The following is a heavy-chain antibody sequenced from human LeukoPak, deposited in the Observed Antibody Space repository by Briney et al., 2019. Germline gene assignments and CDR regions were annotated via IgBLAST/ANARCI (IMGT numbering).Heavy chain of an antibody. V-gene: IGHV1-8*01. CDR3: ARGPHYYDSSGYYYVSNY. CDR2: MNPNSGNT. J-gene: IGHJ4*02. CDR1: GYTFTSYD. D-gene: IGHD3-22*01. Sequence: ASVKVSCKASGYTFTSYDINWVRQATGQGLEWMGRMNPNSGNTGYAQKFQGRVTMTRNTSISTAYMELSSLRSEDTAVYYCARGPHYYDSSGYYYVSNYWGQGTLVTVSS.